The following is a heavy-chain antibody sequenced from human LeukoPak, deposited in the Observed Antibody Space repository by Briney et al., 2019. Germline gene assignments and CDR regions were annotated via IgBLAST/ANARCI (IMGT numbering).Heavy chain of an antibody. D-gene: IGHD3-22*01. J-gene: IGHJ4*02. CDR1: GFTFSSYS. Sequence: PGGSLRLSCAASGFTFSSYSMNWVRQAPGKGLEWVSSISSSSSYIYYADSMKGRFTISRDNAKNSLYLQMNSLRAEDTAVYYCARAGRVISGSLYYFDYWGQGTLVTVSS. V-gene: IGHV3-21*01. CDR2: ISSSSSYI. CDR3: ARAGRVISGSLYYFDY.